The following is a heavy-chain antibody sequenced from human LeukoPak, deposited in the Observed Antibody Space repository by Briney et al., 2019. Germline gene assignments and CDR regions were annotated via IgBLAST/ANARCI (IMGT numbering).Heavy chain of an antibody. J-gene: IGHJ6*02. CDR3: ARSHIVVVTAIGSYGMDV. CDR2: IIPIPGIA. CDR1: GGIFSSYA. Sequence: SVKDSCKASGGIFSSYAISWVRQAPGQGLEWMGMIIPIPGIANYAQKFQGRVTITADKSTSTAYMELSSLRSEDTAVYYCARSHIVVVTAIGSYGMDVWGQGTTVTVSS. V-gene: IGHV1-69*04. D-gene: IGHD2-21*02.